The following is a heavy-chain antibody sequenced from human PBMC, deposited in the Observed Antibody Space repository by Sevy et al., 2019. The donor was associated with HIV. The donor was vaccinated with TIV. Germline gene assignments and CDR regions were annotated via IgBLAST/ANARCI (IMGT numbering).Heavy chain of an antibody. V-gene: IGHV1-69*13. CDR2: IIPIFGTA. CDR1: GGTFSSYA. Sequence: ASVKVSCKASGGTFSSYAISWVRQAPGQGLEWMGGIIPIFGTANYAQKFQGRVTITVDESTSTAYMELSTLRFEDTAGYYGARWRGGYYYDSSGYYELDYWGQGTLVTVSS. J-gene: IGHJ4*02. CDR3: ARWRGGYYYDSSGYYELDY. D-gene: IGHD3-22*01.